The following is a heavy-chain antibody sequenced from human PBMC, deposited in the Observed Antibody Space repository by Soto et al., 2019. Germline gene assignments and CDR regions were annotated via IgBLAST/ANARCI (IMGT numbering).Heavy chain of an antibody. CDR2: ISGSGGST. J-gene: IGHJ6*02. CDR1: GFTFSSYA. Sequence: PGGSLRLSCAASGFTFSSYAMSWVRQAPGKGLEWVSAISGSGGSTYYADSVKGRFTISRDNSKNTLYLQMNSLRAEDTAVYYCAKDFRIAAGVYYGMDVWGQGTTVTVSS. V-gene: IGHV3-23*01. D-gene: IGHD6-6*01. CDR3: AKDFRIAAGVYYGMDV.